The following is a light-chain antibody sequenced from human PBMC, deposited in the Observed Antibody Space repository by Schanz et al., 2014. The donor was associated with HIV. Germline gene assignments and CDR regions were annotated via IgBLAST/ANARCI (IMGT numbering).Light chain of an antibody. CDR2: DAS. V-gene: IGKV3-20*01. Sequence: EIVLTQSPGTLSLSPGERATLSCRASQSVTSRYLAWYKQKHGQAPRLLIFDASIRATGIPDRFSGSGSGTDFTLTISSLQSEDFAVYYCQQYNRWPPGAITFGQGTRLEIK. CDR3: QQYNRWPPGAIT. J-gene: IGKJ5*01. CDR1: QSVTSRY.